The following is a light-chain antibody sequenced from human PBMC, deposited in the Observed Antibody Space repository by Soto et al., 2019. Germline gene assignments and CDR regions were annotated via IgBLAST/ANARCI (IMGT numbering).Light chain of an antibody. CDR3: QQSSSSPIT. CDR2: AAS. Sequence: EIVFTQSPVTLSLSPGERATLSCRASQSVSSSYLAWYQQKPGQAPRLLMSAASSRATGIPDRFSGSGSGTDFTLTISRLEAEDFAVYYCQQSSSSPITFGQGTRLEIK. CDR1: QSVSSSY. J-gene: IGKJ5*01. V-gene: IGKV3-20*01.